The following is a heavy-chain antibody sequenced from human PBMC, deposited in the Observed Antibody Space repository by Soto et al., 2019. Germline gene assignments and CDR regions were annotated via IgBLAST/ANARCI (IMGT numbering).Heavy chain of an antibody. CDR3: ATHSNKIVYSILDYYYDIDG. CDR2: IYYSGST. Sequence: SETLSLTCTVSGGPISSYYWSWIRQPPGKGLKWIGYIYYSGSTNYNPSLKSRVTISVDTSKNQFSLKLSSVTAADTAVYYCATHSNKIVYSILDYYYDIDGWSQGTTVTVYS. J-gene: IGHJ6*02. CDR1: GGPISSYY. V-gene: IGHV4-59*08. D-gene: IGHD2-8*01.